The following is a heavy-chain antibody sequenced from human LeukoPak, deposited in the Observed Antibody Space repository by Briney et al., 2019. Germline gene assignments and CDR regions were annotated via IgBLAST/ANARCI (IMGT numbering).Heavy chain of an antibody. V-gene: IGHV3-23*01. CDR1: GFTFSSYP. CDR3: AKECGRDYDDRAFDI. J-gene: IGHJ3*02. CDR2: ISGTGGST. Sequence: GGSLRLSCAASGFTFSSYPMNWVRQSPERGLEWVSYISGTGGSTSYADSLKGRFTISRDNSKNTLYLQMSSLTVEDTAVYYCAKECGRDYDDRAFDIWGQGTMVTVSS. D-gene: IGHD3-22*01.